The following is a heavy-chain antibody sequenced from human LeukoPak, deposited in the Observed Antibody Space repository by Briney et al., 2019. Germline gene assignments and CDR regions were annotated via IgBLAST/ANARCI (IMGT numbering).Heavy chain of an antibody. J-gene: IGHJ5*02. CDR3: ARDREIIAGGNWFDP. Sequence: ASVKVSCKASGGTFSSYAISWVRQAPGQGREWMGRIIPIFGTANYAQKFQGRVTITTDESTSTAYMELRGLRAEDTGVYYCARDREIIAGGNWFDPWGQGTLVTVSS. CDR1: GGTFSSYA. D-gene: IGHD6-13*01. V-gene: IGHV1-69*05. CDR2: IIPIFGTA.